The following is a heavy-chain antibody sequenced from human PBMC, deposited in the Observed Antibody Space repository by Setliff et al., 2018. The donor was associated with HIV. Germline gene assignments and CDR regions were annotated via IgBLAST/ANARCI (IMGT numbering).Heavy chain of an antibody. D-gene: IGHD6-25*01. J-gene: IGHJ4*02. Sequence: GASVKVSCKASGGSFSSYGFNWVRQAPGQGLEWMGGTIPILGSVRYAQKFQGRVTISTDESTNTAYMELSSLRSEDTAVYYCAREYHIPAADTRVGNYFDYWGQGTLVTVSS. CDR2: TIPILGSV. V-gene: IGHV1-69*05. CDR1: GGSFSSYG. CDR3: AREYHIPAADTRVGNYFDY.